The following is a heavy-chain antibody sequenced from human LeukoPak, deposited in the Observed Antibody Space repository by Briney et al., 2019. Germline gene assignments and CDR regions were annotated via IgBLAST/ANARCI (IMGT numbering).Heavy chain of an antibody. CDR3: AKDSVSQNGIFDPFDV. D-gene: IGHD2-15*01. Sequence: GGSLRLSCAASGFTFSSYGMHWVRQAPGKGLEWVAFIRYDGSNKYYADSVKGRFIVSRDNSKNPLFLQMNRLRAEDAAVYYCAKDSVSQNGIFDPFDVWGLGTLVTVSS. J-gene: IGHJ3*01. CDR2: IRYDGSNK. V-gene: IGHV3-30*02. CDR1: GFTFSSYG.